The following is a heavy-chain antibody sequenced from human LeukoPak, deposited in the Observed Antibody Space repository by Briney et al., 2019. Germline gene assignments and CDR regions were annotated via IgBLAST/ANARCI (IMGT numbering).Heavy chain of an antibody. Sequence: SETLSLTCTVSGGSISSYYWSWIRQPAGKGLEWIGRIYTSGSTNYNPSLKSRVTISVDTSKNQFSLKLSSVTAADTAVYYCARGDQLLQNKAFDYWGQGTLVTVSS. CDR3: ARGDQLLQNKAFDY. CDR1: GGSISSYY. CDR2: IYTSGST. V-gene: IGHV4-4*07. J-gene: IGHJ4*02. D-gene: IGHD2-2*01.